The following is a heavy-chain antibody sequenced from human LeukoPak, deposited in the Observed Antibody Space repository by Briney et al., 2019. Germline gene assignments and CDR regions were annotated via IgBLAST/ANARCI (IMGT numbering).Heavy chain of an antibody. D-gene: IGHD3-22*01. V-gene: IGHV4-59*01. CDR2: IYYSGST. Sequence: SETLSLTCTVSGGSISSYYWSWIRQPPGKGLEWIGYIYYSGSTSYNPSLKSRVTISVDTSKNQFSLKLSSVTAADTAVYYCARSSEGRYYDSSGYSYYYYYMDVWGKGTTVTISS. CDR3: ARSSEGRYYDSSGYSYYYYYMDV. CDR1: GGSISSYY. J-gene: IGHJ6*03.